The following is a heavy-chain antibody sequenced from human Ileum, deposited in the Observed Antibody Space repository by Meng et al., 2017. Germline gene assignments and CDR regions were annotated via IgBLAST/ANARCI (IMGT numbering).Heavy chain of an antibody. Sequence: VTLQESGPGLVKPSETLSLTCSVSGASVSANSYWSWVRQPPGKGLAWIGQIDQSGNSYYSPSLKSRVTMSIDKSKNQFSLRLTSVTAADTAVYYCARHGGYYQDFWGQGTLVTVSS. CDR2: IDQSGNS. J-gene: IGHJ4*02. D-gene: IGHD4/OR15-4a*01. CDR3: ARHGGYYQDF. V-gene: IGHV4-4*02. CDR1: GASVSANSY.